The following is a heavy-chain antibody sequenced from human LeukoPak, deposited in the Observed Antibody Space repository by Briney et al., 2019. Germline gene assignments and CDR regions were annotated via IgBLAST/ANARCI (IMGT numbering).Heavy chain of an antibody. CDR2: ISGDGGST. CDR3: AKDTSRAGELDY. Sequence: GGSLRLSCAASGFTFDDYAMHWVRQAPGKGLEWVSLISGDGGSTYYADSVKGRFTISRDNSKNSLYLQMNSLRTEGTALYYCAKDTSRAGELDYWGQGTLVTVSS. J-gene: IGHJ4*02. D-gene: IGHD7-27*01. CDR1: GFTFDDYA. V-gene: IGHV3-43*02.